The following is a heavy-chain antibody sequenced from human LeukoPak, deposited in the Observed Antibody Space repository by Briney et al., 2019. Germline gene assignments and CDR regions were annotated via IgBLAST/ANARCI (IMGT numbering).Heavy chain of an antibody. J-gene: IGHJ4*02. D-gene: IGHD5-24*01. CDR2: ISGSGGST. Sequence: GGSLRLSCAASGFTFSSYAMSWVRRAPGKGLEWVSAISGSGGSTYYADSVKGRFTISRDNSKNTLYLQMNSLRAEDTAIYYCTRVGYIDEGIDYWGQGTLVTVSS. CDR1: GFTFSSYA. V-gene: IGHV3-23*01. CDR3: TRVGYIDEGIDY.